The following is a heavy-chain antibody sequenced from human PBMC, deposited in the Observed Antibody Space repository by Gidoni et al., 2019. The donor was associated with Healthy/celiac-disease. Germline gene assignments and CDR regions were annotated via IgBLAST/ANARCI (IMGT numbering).Heavy chain of an antibody. V-gene: IGHV4-59*08. CDR1: GGSISSYY. D-gene: IGHD6-6*01. CDR2: IYYSVST. Sequence: QVQLQESGPGLVKPSETLSLTCPVSGGSISSYYWRLIRQPPGQGLEWIGYIYYSVSTNYNPSLKSRVTISVDTSKNQFSLKLSSVTAADTAVYYCARLSSSSSPCGYWGQGTLVTVSS. J-gene: IGHJ4*02. CDR3: ARLSSSSSPCGY.